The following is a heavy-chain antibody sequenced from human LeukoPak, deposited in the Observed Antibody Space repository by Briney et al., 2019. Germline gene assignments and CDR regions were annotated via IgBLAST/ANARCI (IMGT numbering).Heavy chain of an antibody. D-gene: IGHD2-15*01. J-gene: IGHJ5*02. Sequence: GESLKISCKGSGYSFTSYWIGWVRQMPGKGLEWMGIIYPGDSDTRYSPSFQGQVTISADKSISTVYLQWSSLKASDTAMYYCARRLLGYCSGGSCYYWFDPWGQGTLVTVSS. V-gene: IGHV5-51*01. CDR3: ARRLLGYCSGGSCYYWFDP. CDR1: GYSFTSYW. CDR2: IYPGDSDT.